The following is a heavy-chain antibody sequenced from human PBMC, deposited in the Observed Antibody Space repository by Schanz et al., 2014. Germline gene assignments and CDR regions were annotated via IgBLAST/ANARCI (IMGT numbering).Heavy chain of an antibody. Sequence: EVQLVASGGGLVQPGGSLRLSCAASGFAVDNYYMSWVRQAPGRGLEWVSIISGSGGNTYYADAVKGRFTISRDNAKNSLFLQMNSLRAEDTAVYYCARGGPAYYFDDWGQGTLVTVSS. CDR3: ARGGPAYYFDD. CDR2: ISGSGGNT. J-gene: IGHJ4*02. V-gene: IGHV3-66*01. CDR1: GFAVDNYY.